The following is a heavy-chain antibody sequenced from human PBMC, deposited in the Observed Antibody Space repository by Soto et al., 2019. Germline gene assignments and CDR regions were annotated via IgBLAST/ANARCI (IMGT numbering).Heavy chain of an antibody. J-gene: IGHJ6*02. V-gene: IGHV1-3*01. D-gene: IGHD3-3*01. Sequence: QVELAQSGAEVKKPGASVKISCKTCGYDFIAYARHWVRQAPGQRPEWMGWINAANGDTKYSQKFQGRVTMTAATSASTGYLEMRSLKSDDTAVYYCTIFHSHGMDVWGQGTNVTVSS. CDR2: INAANGDT. CDR1: GYDFIAYA. CDR3: TIFHSHGMDV.